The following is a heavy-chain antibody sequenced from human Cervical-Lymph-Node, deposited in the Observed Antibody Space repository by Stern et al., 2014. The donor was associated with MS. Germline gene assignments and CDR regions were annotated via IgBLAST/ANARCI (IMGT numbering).Heavy chain of an antibody. D-gene: IGHD6-25*01. J-gene: IGHJ4*02. V-gene: IGHV3-33*01. CDR2: IWYDGGNK. CDR3: ARGIAAFDY. Sequence: VQLVESGGGVVQPGKSLRLSCAASGFTFSSYDMHWVRQAPGKGLEWVAVIWYDGGNKYYADSVKGRFTVSRDNSKNTLHLQMNSLKVEDTAIYYCARGIAAFDYWGQGTLVTVSS. CDR1: GFTFSSYD.